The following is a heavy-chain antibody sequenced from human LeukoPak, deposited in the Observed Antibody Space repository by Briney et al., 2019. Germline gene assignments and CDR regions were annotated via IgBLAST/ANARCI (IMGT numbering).Heavy chain of an antibody. CDR1: GFTFSSYG. CDR2: IWYDGSNK. Sequence: GRSLRLSCTASGFTFSSYGMHWDRQAPGKGLEWVAVIWYDGSNKYYADSVKGRFTISRDNSKNTLYLQMNSLRAEDTAVYYCARDRDILTGYGYGMDVWGKGTTVTVSS. V-gene: IGHV3-33*01. D-gene: IGHD3-9*01. CDR3: ARDRDILTGYGYGMDV. J-gene: IGHJ6*04.